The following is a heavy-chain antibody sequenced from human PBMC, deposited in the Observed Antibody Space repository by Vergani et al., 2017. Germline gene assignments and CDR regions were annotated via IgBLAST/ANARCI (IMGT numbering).Heavy chain of an antibody. Sequence: EVQLVESGGVVVQPGGSLRLSCAASGFTFDDYAMHWVRQAPGKGLEWVSLISWDGGSTYYADSVTGRFTISSDNSKNYLYLQMNSLRAEDTALYYCAKDIRACSGGSCYNWFDPWGQGTLVTVSS. CDR1: GFTFDDYA. CDR3: AKDIRACSGGSCYNWFDP. V-gene: IGHV3-43D*03. J-gene: IGHJ5*02. D-gene: IGHD2-15*01. CDR2: ISWDGGST.